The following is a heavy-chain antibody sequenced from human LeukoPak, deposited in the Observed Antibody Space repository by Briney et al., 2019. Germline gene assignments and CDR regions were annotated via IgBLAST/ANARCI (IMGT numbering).Heavy chain of an antibody. CDR2: IVGSSSYT. J-gene: IGHJ4*02. CDR3: ARDRPYSGSHGGDY. V-gene: IGHV3-11*06. CDR1: GFTFRDYH. D-gene: IGHD1-26*01. Sequence: GGSLRLSCAASGFTFRDYHMSWIRQAPGKGLEWVAYIVGSSSYTNYADSVKGRFTISRDNGENSLYLHMNSLRDEDTAVYYCARDRPYSGSHGGDYWGQGTLVTVSS.